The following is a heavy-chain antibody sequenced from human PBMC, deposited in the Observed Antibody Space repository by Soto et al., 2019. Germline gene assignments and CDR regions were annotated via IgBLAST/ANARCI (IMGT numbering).Heavy chain of an antibody. D-gene: IGHD1-26*01. Sequence: LRLSCAASGFTFSSYGMHWVRQAPGKGLEWVAVIWYDGSNKYYADSVKGRFTISRDNSKNTLYLQMNSLRAEDTAVYYCARDRYSGSYYRSDFDYWGQGTLVTVSS. CDR3: ARDRYSGSYYRSDFDY. CDR2: IWYDGSNK. CDR1: GFTFSSYG. V-gene: IGHV3-33*01. J-gene: IGHJ4*02.